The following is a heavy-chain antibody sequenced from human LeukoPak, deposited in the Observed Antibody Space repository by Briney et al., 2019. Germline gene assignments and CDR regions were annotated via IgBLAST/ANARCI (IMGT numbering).Heavy chain of an antibody. Sequence: ASVKVSCKASGYTFTIYGISWVRQAPGQGLEWMGWISAYNGNTNYAQKLQGRVTMTTDTSTSTAYMELRSLRSVDTAVYYCARARWFGELLDYYYYGMDVWGKGTTVTVSS. CDR2: ISAYNGNT. CDR3: ARARWFGELLDYYYYGMDV. V-gene: IGHV1-18*04. CDR1: GYTFTIYG. J-gene: IGHJ6*04. D-gene: IGHD3-10*01.